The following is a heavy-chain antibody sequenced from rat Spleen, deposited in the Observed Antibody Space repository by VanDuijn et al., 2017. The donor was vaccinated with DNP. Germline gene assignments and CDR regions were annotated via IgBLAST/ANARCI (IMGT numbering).Heavy chain of an antibody. CDR1: GLSLTTHH. CDR3: TRDDTIAAIWY. D-gene: IGHD1-2*01. J-gene: IGHJ2*01. V-gene: IGHV2S1*01. Sequence: QVQLKESGPGLVQPSQTLSLTCPVSGLSLTTHHVNWVQQPPGKGLGWMGRIRNDGDIYYNSALKSRLTISRDTSKSQVFLRMNSLQTEDTAIYFCTRDDTIAAIWYWGQGVMVTVSS. CDR2: IRNDGDI.